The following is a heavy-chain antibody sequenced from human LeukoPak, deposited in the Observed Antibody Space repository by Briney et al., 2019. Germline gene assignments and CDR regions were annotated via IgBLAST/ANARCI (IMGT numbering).Heavy chain of an antibody. CDR2: ISSSSSYI. D-gene: IGHD1-26*01. J-gene: IGHJ4*02. CDR1: GGSIRSSYYY. V-gene: IGHV3-21*01. CDR3: ARDRTRQWELLRNFDY. Sequence: ETLSLTCTVSGGSIRSSYYYWGWIRQPPGKGLEWVSSISSSSSYIYYADSVKGRFTISRDNAKNSLYLQMNSLRAEDTAVYYCARDRTRQWELLRNFDYWGQGTLVTVSS.